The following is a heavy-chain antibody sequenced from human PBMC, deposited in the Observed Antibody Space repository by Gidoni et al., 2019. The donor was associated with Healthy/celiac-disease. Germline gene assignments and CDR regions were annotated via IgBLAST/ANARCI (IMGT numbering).Heavy chain of an antibody. CDR3: AHRRSITMVRGVSVWFDP. Sequence: QITLKESGPTLVKHTQTLTLTCTFSGFSLSTSGVGVGWIRQPPGKALEWLALIYWDDDKRYSPSLKSRLTITKDTSKNQVVLTMTNMDPVDTATYYCAHRRSITMVRGVSVWFDPWGQGTLVTVSS. CDR2: IYWDDDK. J-gene: IGHJ5*02. CDR1: GFSLSTSGVG. V-gene: IGHV2-5*02. D-gene: IGHD3-10*01.